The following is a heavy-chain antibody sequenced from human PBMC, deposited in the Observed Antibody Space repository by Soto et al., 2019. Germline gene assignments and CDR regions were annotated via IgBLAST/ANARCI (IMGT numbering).Heavy chain of an antibody. Sequence: LRLSCAASGFIFENFGMSWVRQAPGKGLEWISSISGSGFKKYCADSVKGRFTISRDNSKSTVYLELNNLSAEDTAVYHCAKNQGVELVPLATVDWFDPWGQGSVVTVSS. J-gene: IGHJ5*02. CDR1: GFIFENFG. V-gene: IGHV3-23*01. CDR3: AKNQGVELVPLATVDWFDP. D-gene: IGHD1-26*01. CDR2: ISGSGFKK.